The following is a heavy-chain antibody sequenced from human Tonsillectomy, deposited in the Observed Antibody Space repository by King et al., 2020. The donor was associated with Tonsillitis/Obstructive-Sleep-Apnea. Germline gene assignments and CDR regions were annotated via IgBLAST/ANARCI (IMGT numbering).Heavy chain of an antibody. CDR1: GYSFTNYW. CDR3: ARQQALAGTVLHYFDS. Sequence: EQLVQSGAEVKKPGESLKISCKGSGYSFTNYWIGWVRQMPGKGLEWMGIIYPGDSDTKYSPSFQGQVTILADKSISTAYLQWSSLKASDTAMYYCARQQALAGTVLHYFDSWGQGTLVTVSS. D-gene: IGHD6-19*01. CDR2: IYPGDSDT. V-gene: IGHV5-51*01. J-gene: IGHJ4*02.